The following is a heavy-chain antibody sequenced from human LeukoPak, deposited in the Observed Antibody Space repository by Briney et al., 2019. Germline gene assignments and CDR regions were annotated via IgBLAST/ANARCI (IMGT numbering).Heavy chain of an antibody. CDR2: IIPILGIA. J-gene: IGHJ4*02. CDR1: GGTFSSYA. Sequence: EASVKVSCKASGGTFSSYAISWVRQAPGQGLEWMGRIIPILGIANYAQKFQGRVTITADKSTSTAYMELSSLRSEDTAVYYCAWYYGEVDTAMVTLDYWGQGTLVTVSS. V-gene: IGHV1-69*04. D-gene: IGHD5-18*01. CDR3: AWYYGEVDTAMVTLDY.